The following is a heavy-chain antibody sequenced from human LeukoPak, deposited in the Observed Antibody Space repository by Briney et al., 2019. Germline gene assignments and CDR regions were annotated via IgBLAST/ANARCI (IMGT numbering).Heavy chain of an antibody. Sequence: PSQTLSLTCNISGVSISDGRYYWAWIRQRPGKGLEWLGYRYYSGSAKYNPSLKSRLTTSIDTPENQFSLHLNSVTAADTAMYYCATPYCSGISCLDVFNIWGQGRMVTVSS. CDR1: GVSISDGRYY. D-gene: IGHD2-2*01. V-gene: IGHV4-31*03. CDR2: RYYSGSA. CDR3: ATPYCSGISCLDVFNI. J-gene: IGHJ3*02.